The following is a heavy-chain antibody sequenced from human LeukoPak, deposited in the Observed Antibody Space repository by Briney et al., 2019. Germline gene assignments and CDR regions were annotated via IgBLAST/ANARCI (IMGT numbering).Heavy chain of an antibody. CDR3: ARGGDIVVVPAALDNWFDP. J-gene: IGHJ5*02. Sequence: ASVKVSCKASGYTFTGYYMHWVRQAPGQGLEWMGWINPNSGGTNYAQKFQGRVTMTRDTSISTAYMELSRLRPDDTAVYYCARGGDIVVVPAALDNWFDPWGQGTLVTVSS. V-gene: IGHV1-2*02. CDR1: GYTFTGYY. CDR2: INPNSGGT. D-gene: IGHD2-2*01.